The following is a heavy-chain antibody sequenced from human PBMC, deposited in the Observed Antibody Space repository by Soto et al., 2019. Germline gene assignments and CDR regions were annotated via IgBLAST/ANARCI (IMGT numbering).Heavy chain of an antibody. V-gene: IGHV3-30*18. CDR1: GFTFSSYG. D-gene: IGHD6-6*01. J-gene: IGHJ4*02. Sequence: QVQLVESGGGVVQPGRSLRLSCAASGFTFSSYGMHWVRQAPGKGLEWVAVISYDGSNKYYADSVKGRFTISRDNSKNTLYLQMNSLRAEDTAVYYCAKDEQYSSSCLDYWGQGTLVTVSS. CDR2: ISYDGSNK. CDR3: AKDEQYSSSCLDY.